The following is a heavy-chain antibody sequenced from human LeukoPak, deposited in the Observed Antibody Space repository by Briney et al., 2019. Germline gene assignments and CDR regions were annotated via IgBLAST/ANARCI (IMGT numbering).Heavy chain of an antibody. CDR3: ARDRVVEGGVIDY. V-gene: IGHV3-21*01. Sequence: GGSLILSCAASGFTFSSYSMNWVRQAPGKGLEWVSSISSSSSYIYYADSVKGRFTISRDNAKNSLYLQMNSLRAEDTAVYYCARDRVVEGGVIDYWGQGTLVTVSS. CDR2: ISSSSSYI. D-gene: IGHD2-2*01. CDR1: GFTFSSYS. J-gene: IGHJ4*02.